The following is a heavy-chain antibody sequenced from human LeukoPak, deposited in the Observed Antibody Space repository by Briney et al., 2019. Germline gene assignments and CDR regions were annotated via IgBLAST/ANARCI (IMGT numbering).Heavy chain of an antibody. V-gene: IGHV3-23*01. CDR2: ISGSGGST. Sequence: GGSLRLSCAASGFTFSSYGMHWVRQAPGKGLEWVSAISGSGGSTYYADSVKGRFTISRDNSKNTLYLQMNSLRAEDTAVYYCATTAGMYSGSLYVYWGQGTLVTVSS. CDR1: GFTFSSYG. D-gene: IGHD1-26*01. CDR3: ATTAGMYSGSLYVY. J-gene: IGHJ4*02.